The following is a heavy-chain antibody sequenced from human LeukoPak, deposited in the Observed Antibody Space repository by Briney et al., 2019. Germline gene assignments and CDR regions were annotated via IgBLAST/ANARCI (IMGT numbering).Heavy chain of an antibody. D-gene: IGHD3-16*02. CDR3: ARARLGELSPWDY. CDR1: GFTFSSYA. CDR2: IYYSGST. J-gene: IGHJ4*02. Sequence: GSLRLSCAASGFTFSSYAMSWIRQPPGKGLEWIGYIYYSGSTNYNPSLKSRVTISVDTSKNQFSLKLSSVTAADTAVYYCARARLGELSPWDYWGQGTLVTVSS. V-gene: IGHV4-59*01.